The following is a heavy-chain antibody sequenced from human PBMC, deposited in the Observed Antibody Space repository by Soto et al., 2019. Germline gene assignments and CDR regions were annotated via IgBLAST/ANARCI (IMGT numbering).Heavy chain of an antibody. V-gene: IGHV3-23*01. Sequence: GGSLRLSCAASGFTFSSYAMSWVRQAPGKGLEWVSAISGSGGSTYYADSVKGRFTISRDNSKNTLYLQMNSLRAEDTAVYYCAKAPLWFGELLYSDYWGQGTLVTVSS. CDR1: GFTFSSYA. CDR3: AKAPLWFGELLYSDY. CDR2: ISGSGGST. D-gene: IGHD3-10*01. J-gene: IGHJ4*02.